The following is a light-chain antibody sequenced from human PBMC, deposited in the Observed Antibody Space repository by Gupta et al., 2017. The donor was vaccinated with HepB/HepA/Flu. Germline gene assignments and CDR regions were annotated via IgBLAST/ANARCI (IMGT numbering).Light chain of an antibody. V-gene: IGLV1-44*01. CDR1: SSNIRSNV. CDR2: NNN. Sequence: QSVVTQPPSASGTPGQRVTISCSGGSSNIRSNVLNWYQHLPGTAPKLLIHNNNQRPSGVPDRVSGSKSGSSASLAISGLQSEDEADYYCAVWDDSLDGWVFGGGTKLTVL. CDR3: AVWDDSLDGWV. J-gene: IGLJ3*02.